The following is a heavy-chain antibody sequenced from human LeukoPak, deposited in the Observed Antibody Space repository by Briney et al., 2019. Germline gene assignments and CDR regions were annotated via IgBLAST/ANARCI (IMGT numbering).Heavy chain of an antibody. CDR2: IRGKAYGGTT. D-gene: IGHD5-12*01. CDR3: ISAPRTLSRVAYFDY. Sequence: PGGYLRLSCTASGFTFEDYDMYWFRQAPGTGLQWVAFIRGKAYGGTTEYAASVKGRFTITRDHYKKIAYLQMNSLKTEDTAVHYYISAPRTLSRVAYFDYRGQGTLVTVPS. J-gene: IGHJ4*02. CDR1: GFTFEDYD. V-gene: IGHV3-49*03.